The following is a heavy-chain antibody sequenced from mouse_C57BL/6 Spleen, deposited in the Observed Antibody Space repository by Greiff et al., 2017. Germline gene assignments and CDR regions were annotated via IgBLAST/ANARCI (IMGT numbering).Heavy chain of an antibody. V-gene: IGHV3-6*01. CDR1: GYSITSGYY. J-gene: IGHJ1*03. CDR3: ARAPITTVVAPYWYFDV. D-gene: IGHD1-1*01. CDR2: ISYDGSN. Sequence: EVKLMESGPGLVKPSQSLSLTCSVTGYSITSGYYWNWIRQFPGNKLEWMGYISYDGSNNYNPSLTNRISITRDPSKNQFFLKLNSVTTEDTATYYCARAPITTVVAPYWYFDVWGTGTTVTVSS.